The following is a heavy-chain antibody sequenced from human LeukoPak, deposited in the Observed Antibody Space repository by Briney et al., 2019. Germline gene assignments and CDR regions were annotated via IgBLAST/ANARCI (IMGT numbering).Heavy chain of an antibody. Sequence: SGGSLRLSCAASGFTFSSYAMNWVRQAPGKGLEWVSAISGSGGSTYYADSVKGRFTISRDNSKNTLYLQMNSLRAEDTAIYYCAKSVEGSGSYYHYYYYYGMDVWGQGTTVTASS. CDR3: AKSVEGSGSYYHYYYYYGMDV. V-gene: IGHV3-23*01. D-gene: IGHD3-10*01. J-gene: IGHJ6*02. CDR2: ISGSGGST. CDR1: GFTFSSYA.